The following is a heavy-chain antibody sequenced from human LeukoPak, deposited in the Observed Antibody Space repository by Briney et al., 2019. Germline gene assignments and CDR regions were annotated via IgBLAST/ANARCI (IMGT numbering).Heavy chain of an antibody. Sequence: ASVKISCKTSGYTFTGYYMHWVRQAPGQGLEWMGRINPNSGGTNYAQKFQGRVTMTRDTSITTAYMELSSLRSDDTAVYYCASWDWNPNYYFDYWGQGTLVTVSS. J-gene: IGHJ4*02. CDR1: GYTFTGYY. CDR2: INPNSGGT. D-gene: IGHD1-1*01. V-gene: IGHV1-2*06. CDR3: ASWDWNPNYYFDY.